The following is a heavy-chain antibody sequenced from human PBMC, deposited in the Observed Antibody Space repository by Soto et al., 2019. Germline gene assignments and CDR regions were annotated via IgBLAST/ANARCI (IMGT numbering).Heavy chain of an antibody. V-gene: IGHV3-74*01. CDR1: GFTFSSYW. Sequence: DVQLEESGGGLVQPGGSLRLSCAASGFTFSSYWLHWVRQAPGKGLVWVSRINSDGSRTNYADSVKGRFTISRDNAKNTVYLQMNSLSAEDTAMYYCARIGKGKYYMEVWGKGTTVTVSS. CDR2: INSDGSRT. J-gene: IGHJ6*03. CDR3: ARIGKGKYYMEV.